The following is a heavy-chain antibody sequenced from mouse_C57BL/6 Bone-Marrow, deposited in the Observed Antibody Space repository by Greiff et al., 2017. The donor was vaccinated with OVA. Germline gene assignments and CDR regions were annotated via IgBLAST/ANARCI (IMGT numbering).Heavy chain of an antibody. D-gene: IGHD2-4*01. CDR3: ARGDDYDGFDY. J-gene: IGHJ2*01. V-gene: IGHV1-7*01. CDR1: GYTFTSYW. CDR2: INPSSGYT. Sequence: QVQLQQPGAELVRPGSSVKLSCKASGYTFTSYWMHWVKQRPGQGLEWIGYINPSSGYTKYNQKFKDKATLTADKSSSTAYMQLSSLTYEDSAVYYCARGDDYDGFDYWGQGTTLTVSS.